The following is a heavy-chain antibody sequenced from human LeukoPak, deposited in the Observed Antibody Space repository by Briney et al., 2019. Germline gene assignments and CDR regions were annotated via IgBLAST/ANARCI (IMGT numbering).Heavy chain of an antibody. V-gene: IGHV1-46*01. J-gene: IGHJ4*02. CDR1: GYTFTSYG. Sequence: ASVKVSCKASGYTFTSYGISWVRQAPGQGLEWMGIINPSGGSTSYAQKFQGRVTMTRDMSTSTVYMELSSLRSEDTAVYYCAREKWIAARLRYFDYWGQGTLVTVSS. CDR3: AREKWIAARLRYFDY. D-gene: IGHD6-6*01. CDR2: INPSGGST.